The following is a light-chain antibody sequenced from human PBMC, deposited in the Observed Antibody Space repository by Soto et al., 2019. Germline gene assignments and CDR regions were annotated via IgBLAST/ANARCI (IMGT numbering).Light chain of an antibody. CDR3: QQYGSSPPIT. J-gene: IGKJ5*01. CDR2: GAS. V-gene: IGKV3-20*01. CDR1: QSVSSSY. Sequence: EIVLTQSPGTLSLSPGERATLSCRARQSVSSSYLAWYQQKPGQAPRLLIYGASSRTTGIPDRFSGSGSGTDFTLTISRLEPDDCAVYYCQQYGSSPPITFDQGTRLEIK.